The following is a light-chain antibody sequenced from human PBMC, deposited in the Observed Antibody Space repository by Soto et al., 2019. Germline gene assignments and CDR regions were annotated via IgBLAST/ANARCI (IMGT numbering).Light chain of an antibody. J-gene: IGLJ1*01. CDR3: ISYTSSSTSYV. Sequence: QSALTQPASLSGSPGQSITIPCTGTSSDVGGYNYVAWYQQHPGKVPRLMIYEVSNRPSGVSNRFSGSKSGSTASLTISGLQAEDEADYYCISYTSSSTSYVFGTGTKLTVL. V-gene: IGLV2-14*01. CDR2: EVS. CDR1: SSDVGGYNY.